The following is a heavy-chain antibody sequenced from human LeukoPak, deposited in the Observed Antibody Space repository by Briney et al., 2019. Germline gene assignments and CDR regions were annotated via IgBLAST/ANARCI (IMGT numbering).Heavy chain of an antibody. Sequence: ASVKVSCKASGYTFTGYYMHWVRQPPGQGLEWLGWINPNSGGTNYAQKFQGRVTMTRDTSISTAYMELSRLRSDDTAVYYCARRDLVAAAGSDYWGQGTLVTVSP. D-gene: IGHD6-13*01. V-gene: IGHV1-2*02. CDR3: ARRDLVAAAGSDY. CDR1: GYTFTGYY. J-gene: IGHJ4*02. CDR2: INPNSGGT.